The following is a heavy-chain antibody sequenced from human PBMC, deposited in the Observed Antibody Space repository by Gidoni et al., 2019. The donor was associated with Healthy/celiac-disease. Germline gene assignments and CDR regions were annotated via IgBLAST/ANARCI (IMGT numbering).Heavy chain of an antibody. D-gene: IGHD6-13*01. Sequence: QLQLQESGPGLVKPSETLSLTCTVSGGSISSSSYYWGWIRQPPGKGLEWIGSIYYSGSTYYNPSLKSRVTISVDTSKNQFSLKLSSVTAADTAVYYCARTDSSSWYYYWGQGTLVTVSS. J-gene: IGHJ4*02. CDR3: ARTDSSSWYYY. V-gene: IGHV4-39*07. CDR1: GGSISSSSYY. CDR2: IYYSGST.